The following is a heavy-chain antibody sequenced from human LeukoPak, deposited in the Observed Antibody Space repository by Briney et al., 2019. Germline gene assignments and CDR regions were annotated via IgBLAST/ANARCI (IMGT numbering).Heavy chain of an antibody. CDR3: ARGRRITYYYDSSATPAFDI. V-gene: IGHV3-30*04. Sequence: AGGSLRLSCAASGFTFSSYAMHWVRQAPGKGLEWVAVISYEGSNKYYADSVKGRFTITRDNSRNTLYLQMNSLRAEDTAVYYCARGRRITYYYDSSATPAFDIWGQGTMVTVSS. CDR2: ISYEGSNK. CDR1: GFTFSSYA. J-gene: IGHJ3*02. D-gene: IGHD3-22*01.